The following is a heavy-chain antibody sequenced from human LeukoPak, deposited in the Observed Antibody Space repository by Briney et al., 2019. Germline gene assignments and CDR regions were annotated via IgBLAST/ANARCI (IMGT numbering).Heavy chain of an antibody. Sequence: SGTLSLTCAVSAYTISSGYYWGWLRQPPGKELEWIGSMYHSGSTYYNPSLKSRVTISVDTSNKQFSQRLSSVTAADTAIYYCASPYYYDSNAYDYWVWGQGTLVTVSS. CDR2: MYHSGST. J-gene: IGHJ4*02. CDR1: AYTISSGYY. D-gene: IGHD3-22*01. V-gene: IGHV4-38-2*01. CDR3: ASPYYYDSNAYDYWV.